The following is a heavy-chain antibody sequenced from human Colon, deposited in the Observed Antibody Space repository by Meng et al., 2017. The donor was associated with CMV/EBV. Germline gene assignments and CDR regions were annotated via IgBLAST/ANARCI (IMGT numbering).Heavy chain of an antibody. CDR1: GFTFSDYY. V-gene: IGHV3-11*01. J-gene: IGHJ3*02. CDR3: ARRFSGSPAVGLGAFDI. Sequence: GGSLRLSCAASGFTFSDYYMSWIRQAPGKGLERVSYISSSGSTIYYADSVKGRFTISRDNAKNSLYLQMNSLRAEDTAVYYCARRFSGSPAVGLGAFDIWGQGTMVTVSS. D-gene: IGHD1-26*01. CDR2: ISSSGSTI.